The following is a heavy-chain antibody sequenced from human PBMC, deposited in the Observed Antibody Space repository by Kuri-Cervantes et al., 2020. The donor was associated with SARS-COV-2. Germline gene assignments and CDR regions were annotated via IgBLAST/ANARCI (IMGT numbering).Heavy chain of an antibody. CDR2: IYSGGST. Sequence: GESLKISCAASGFTVSSNYMSWVRQAPGKGLEWVSVIYSGGSTYYADSVKGRFTISRDNAKNSLYLQMNSLRAEDTAVYYCVKDKSTWYYFTNWGQGTLVTVSS. J-gene: IGHJ4*02. CDR3: VKDKSTWYYFTN. D-gene: IGHD3-16*01. CDR1: GFTVSSNY. V-gene: IGHV3-66*01.